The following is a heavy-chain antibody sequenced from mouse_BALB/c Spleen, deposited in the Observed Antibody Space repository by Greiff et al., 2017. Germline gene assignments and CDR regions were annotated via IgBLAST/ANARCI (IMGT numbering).Heavy chain of an antibody. CDR2: ISYSGST. J-gene: IGHJ3*01. Sequence: ESGPGLVKPSQSLSLTCTVTGYSITSDYAWNWIRQFPGNKLEWMGYISYSGSTSYNPSLKSRISITRDTSKNQFFLQLNSVTTEDTATYYCVYYDYDGGFAYWGQGTLVTVSA. D-gene: IGHD2-4*01. V-gene: IGHV3-2*02. CDR1: GYSITSDYA. CDR3: VYYDYDGGFAY.